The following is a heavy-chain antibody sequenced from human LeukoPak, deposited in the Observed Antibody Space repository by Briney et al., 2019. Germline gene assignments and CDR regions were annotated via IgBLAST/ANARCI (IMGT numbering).Heavy chain of an antibody. Sequence: GGSLRLSCAASGFTFSSYSMNWVRQAPGKGLEWVSYISGTSRTIYYADSVKGRFTISRDNAKNSLSLQMNSLRDEDTAVCYCARADRSGTYNFDYWGQGTLVTVSS. CDR2: ISGTSRTI. CDR1: GFTFSSYS. CDR3: ARADRSGTYNFDY. J-gene: IGHJ4*02. V-gene: IGHV3-48*02. D-gene: IGHD1-26*01.